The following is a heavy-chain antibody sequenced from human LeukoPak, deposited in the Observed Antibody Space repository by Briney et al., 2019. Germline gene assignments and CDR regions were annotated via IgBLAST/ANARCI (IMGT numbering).Heavy chain of an antibody. CDR3: ARVEATVTWFDY. V-gene: IGHV4-4*02. D-gene: IGHD4-17*01. CDR2: SYHSGST. CDR1: GGSISSSNW. Sequence: NPSETLSLTCAVSGGSISSSNWWSWVRQPPGKGLDWIGESYHSGSTHYNPSLKSRVTISVDKSKNQFSLKLSSVTAADTAVYYCARVEATVTWFDYWGQGTLVTVSS. J-gene: IGHJ4*02.